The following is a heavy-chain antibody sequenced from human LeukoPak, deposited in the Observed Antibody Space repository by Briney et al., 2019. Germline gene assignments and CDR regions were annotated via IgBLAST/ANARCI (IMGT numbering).Heavy chain of an antibody. Sequence: ASVKLSCKASGYTFTGYYMHWVRQAPGQGLEWMGCINTNSGGTNYAQKFQGRVTMTRDTSISTAYMELNRLRSDDTAVYYCARDKGAYCGGDCYSSRNDACDIWGQGTMVTVSS. CDR2: INTNSGGT. V-gene: IGHV1-2*02. D-gene: IGHD2-21*02. CDR3: ARDKGAYCGGDCYSSRNDACDI. CDR1: GYTFTGYY. J-gene: IGHJ3*02.